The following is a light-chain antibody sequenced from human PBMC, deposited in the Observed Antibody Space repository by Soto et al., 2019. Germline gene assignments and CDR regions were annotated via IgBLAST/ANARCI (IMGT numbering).Light chain of an antibody. Sequence: EIVLTQSPATLSLSPGERATLSCRASQSVSNYLAWYQQRPGQAPRLLIYDASSRATGIPARFSGSGSGTDFTLTISSLEPEDFAVYYCQQRSNWPPYTFGQGTKLEIK. J-gene: IGKJ2*01. CDR2: DAS. V-gene: IGKV3-11*01. CDR3: QQRSNWPPYT. CDR1: QSVSNY.